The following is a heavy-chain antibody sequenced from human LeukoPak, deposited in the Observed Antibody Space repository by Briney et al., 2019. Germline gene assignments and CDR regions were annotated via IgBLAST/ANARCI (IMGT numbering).Heavy chain of an antibody. CDR2: ITPNSGGT. Sequence: ASVKDSCMASGYTLTGYYIHWVRQAPGQGLEWMGWITPNSGGTNYAQTFQGRVTMTRDTSITTAYMELSSLRSDDTVVYYCTRDLYYDKSGSVLRYAFDIWGQGTMITVSS. CDR1: GYTLTGYY. V-gene: IGHV1-2*02. D-gene: IGHD3-22*01. CDR3: TRDLYYDKSGSVLRYAFDI. J-gene: IGHJ3*02.